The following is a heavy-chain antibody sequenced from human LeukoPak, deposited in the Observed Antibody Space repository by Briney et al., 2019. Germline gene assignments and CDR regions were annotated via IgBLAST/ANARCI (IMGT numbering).Heavy chain of an antibody. Sequence: SETLSLTCTVYGGSFSGYYWSWIRQPPGKGLEWIGEINHSGSTNYNPSLKSRVTISVDTSKNQFSLKLSSVTAADTAVYYCARGYYDILTGPYYYYYYMDVWGKGTTVTVSS. CDR3: ARGYYDILTGPYYYYYYMDV. CDR2: INHSGST. V-gene: IGHV4-34*01. D-gene: IGHD3-9*01. CDR1: GGSFSGYY. J-gene: IGHJ6*03.